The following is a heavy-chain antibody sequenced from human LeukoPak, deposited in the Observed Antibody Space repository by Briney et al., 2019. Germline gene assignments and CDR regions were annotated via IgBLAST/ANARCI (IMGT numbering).Heavy chain of an antibody. CDR3: ARQGNDYDILTGYYNYYYYYYGMDV. V-gene: IGHV4-39*01. CDR2: IYYSGST. J-gene: IGHJ6*02. Sequence: SETLSLTCTVSGGSISSSSYYWGWIRQPPGKGLEWIGSIYYSGSTYYNPSLKSRVTISVDTSKNQFSLKLSSVTAADTAVYYCARQGNDYDILTGYYNYYYYYYGMDVWGQGTTVTVSS. D-gene: IGHD3-9*01. CDR1: GGSISSSSYY.